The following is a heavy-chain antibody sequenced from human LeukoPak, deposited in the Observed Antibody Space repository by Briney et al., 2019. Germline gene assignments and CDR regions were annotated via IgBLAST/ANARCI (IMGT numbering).Heavy chain of an antibody. J-gene: IGHJ5*02. CDR2: ISGSGGST. CDR3: AKDRGRGDIVVVPAVPTANWFDP. CDR1: GFTFSSYA. Sequence: PGGSLRLSCAASGFTFSSYAMSWVRQAPGKGLEWVSAISGSGGSTYYADSVKGRLTISRDNSKNTLYLQMNSLRAEDTAVYYCAKDRGRGDIVVVPAVPTANWFDPWGQGTLVTVSS. V-gene: IGHV3-23*01. D-gene: IGHD2-2*01.